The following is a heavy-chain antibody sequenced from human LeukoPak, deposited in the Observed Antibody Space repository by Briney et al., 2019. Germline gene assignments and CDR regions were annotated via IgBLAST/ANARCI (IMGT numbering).Heavy chain of an antibody. Sequence: QPGGSLRLSCAASGFTFSSYGMHWVRQAPGKGLEWVAVISYDGSNKYYADSVKGRFTISRDNSKNTLYLQMNSLRAEDTAVYYCAKTGYSSGWGGWFDPWGQGTLVTVSS. V-gene: IGHV3-30*18. D-gene: IGHD6-19*01. J-gene: IGHJ5*02. CDR3: AKTGYSSGWGGWFDP. CDR1: GFTFSSYG. CDR2: ISYDGSNK.